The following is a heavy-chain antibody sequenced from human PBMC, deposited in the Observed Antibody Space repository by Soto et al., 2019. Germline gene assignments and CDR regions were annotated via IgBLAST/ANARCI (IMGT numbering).Heavy chain of an antibody. CDR1: GFTFSDHY. J-gene: IGHJ4*02. CDR2: AGNKAHSFTT. Sequence: EVQLVESGGGLVQPGGSLRLSCAASGFTFSDHYMDWVRQAPGKGLEWVGRAGNKAHSFTTEYAASVKGRFTISRDDSKNSLYLQMNSLKTEDTAVYYCVRLDGSYYPDYWCQGTLVTVSS. V-gene: IGHV3-72*01. D-gene: IGHD1-26*01. CDR3: VRLDGSYYPDY.